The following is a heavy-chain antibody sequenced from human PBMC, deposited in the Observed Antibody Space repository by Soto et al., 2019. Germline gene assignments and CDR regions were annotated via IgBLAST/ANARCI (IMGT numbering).Heavy chain of an antibody. V-gene: IGHV3-30-3*01. J-gene: IGHJ5*02. CDR1: GFTFSSYA. Sequence: GGSLRLSCAASGFTFSSYAMHWVRQAPGKGLEWVAVISYDGSNKYYADSVKGRFTISRDNSKNTLYLQMNSLRAEDTAVYYCARARRNAGTQLWFDPWGQGTLVTVSS. CDR3: ARARRNAGTQLWFDP. D-gene: IGHD6-13*01. CDR2: ISYDGSNK.